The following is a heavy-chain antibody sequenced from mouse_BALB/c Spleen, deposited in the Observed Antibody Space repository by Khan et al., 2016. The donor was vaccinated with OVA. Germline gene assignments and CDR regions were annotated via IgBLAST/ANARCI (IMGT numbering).Heavy chain of an antibody. D-gene: IGHD2-4*01. CDR1: GFSLTTYG. Sequence: QVQLKESGPGLVRPSQSLSITCTVSGFSLTTYGVHWVRQSPGKGLEWLGVIWSGGSTDYSAAFISRLSISKDNSTGQVCFKMNSLQPNDTAVYYCAGNYDYDEGLAYWGQGTLVTVSA. CDR3: AGNYDYDEGLAY. V-gene: IGHV2-2*02. J-gene: IGHJ3*01. CDR2: IWSGGST.